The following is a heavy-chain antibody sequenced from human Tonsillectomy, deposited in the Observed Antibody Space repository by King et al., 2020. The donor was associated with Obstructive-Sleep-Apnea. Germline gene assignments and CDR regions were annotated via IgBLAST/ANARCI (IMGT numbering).Heavy chain of an antibody. CDR3: TRDLDYFASGSFYNTNYYYYYGTDV. CDR2: ISWDSVTI. CDR1: GFSFDDYA. Sequence: EVQLVESGGGLVQPGRSLRLSCAASGFSFDDYAMHWVRQAPGKGLEWGSGISWDSVTIGYADSVKGRFTISRDNANNSLYLEKNSLRDEDTAWYYGTRDLDYFASGSFYNTNYYYYYGTDVWGQGTTVTVSS. V-gene: IGHV3-9*01. D-gene: IGHD3-10*01. J-gene: IGHJ6*02.